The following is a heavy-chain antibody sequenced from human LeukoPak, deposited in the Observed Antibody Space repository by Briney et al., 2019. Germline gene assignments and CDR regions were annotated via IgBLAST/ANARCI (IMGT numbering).Heavy chain of an antibody. Sequence: GGSLRLSCAASGLTVSANYMSWARQAPGKGLEWISVIYSGGGTHYADSVKGRFTMSRDSSKNTLYLQMSSLRGEDTAVYYCARSTSSGWHYFDYWGQGTLVTVSS. J-gene: IGHJ4*02. D-gene: IGHD6-25*01. CDR2: IYSGGGT. CDR1: GLTVSANY. CDR3: ARSTSSGWHYFDY. V-gene: IGHV3-66*02.